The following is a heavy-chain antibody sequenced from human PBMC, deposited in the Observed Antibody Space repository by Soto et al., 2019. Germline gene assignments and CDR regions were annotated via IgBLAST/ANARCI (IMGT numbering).Heavy chain of an antibody. D-gene: IGHD3-3*02. CDR1: GFTFSSSW. V-gene: IGHV3-74*01. J-gene: IGHJ4*02. CDR3: ASIRDPPVDY. Sequence: EVQLVESGGGLVQPGGSLRLSCAASGFTFSSSWMHWVRQAPGKGLVWVSRINGDGGTTDYADSVKGRFTISRDNAKNTLYLQMHSLRGEDTAVYYCASIRDPPVDYWGQGTLVTVSS. CDR2: INGDGGTT.